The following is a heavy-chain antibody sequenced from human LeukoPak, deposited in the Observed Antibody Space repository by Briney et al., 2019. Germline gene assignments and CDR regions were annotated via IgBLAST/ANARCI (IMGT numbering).Heavy chain of an antibody. CDR1: GVSISSSNW. CDR2: IYHSGST. J-gene: IGHJ4*02. CDR3: ARTVGAGPSAIDY. Sequence: SGTLSLTCAVSGVSISSSNWWSWVRQPPGKGLEWIGEIYHSGSTNYNPSLKSRVTISVDKSKNQFSLKLSSVTAADTAVYYCARTVGAGPSAIDYWGQGTLVTVSS. D-gene: IGHD1-26*01. V-gene: IGHV4-4*02.